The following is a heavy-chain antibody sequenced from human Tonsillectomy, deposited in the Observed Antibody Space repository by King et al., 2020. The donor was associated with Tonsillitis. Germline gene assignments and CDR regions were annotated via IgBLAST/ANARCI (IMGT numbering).Heavy chain of an antibody. CDR2: ISGDGGNT. V-gene: IGHV3-43*02. Sequence: VQLVESGGGVVQPGGSLRLSCAASGFTFDDYAMHWVRQAPGKGLEWVSLISGDGGNTYYADSVKGRFTISRDNSKNSLYLQMNSLRTEDTALYYCAKVNHGSGSYFSNYYMDVWGKGTTVTVSS. J-gene: IGHJ6*03. D-gene: IGHD3-10*01. CDR1: GFTFDDYA. CDR3: AKVNHGSGSYFSNYYMDV.